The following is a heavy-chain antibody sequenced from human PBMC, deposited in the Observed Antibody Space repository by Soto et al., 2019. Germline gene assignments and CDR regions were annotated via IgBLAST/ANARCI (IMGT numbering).Heavy chain of an antibody. J-gene: IGHJ5*02. D-gene: IGHD3-3*01. Sequence: GGSLRLSCEVSGFSLSGYGMHGVRQAPGKGLEWVAVIWYDGTTKNYADSVKGRFTISRDSSKNTVYLQMDSLKVEDTAVYYCSFFLDCASHLNLFDPSAQRVMVTVSS. CDR1: GFSLSGYG. V-gene: IGHV3-33*01. CDR3: SFFLDCASHLNLFDP. CDR2: IWYDGTTK.